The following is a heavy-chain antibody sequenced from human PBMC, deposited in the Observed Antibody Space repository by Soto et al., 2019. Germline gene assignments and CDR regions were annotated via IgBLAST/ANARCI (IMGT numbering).Heavy chain of an antibody. J-gene: IGHJ6*03. CDR2: INHSGST. CDR1: GGSFSGYY. Sequence: SETLSLTCAVYGGSFSGYYWSWIRQPPGKGLEWIGEINHSGSTNYNPSLKSRVTISVDTSKNQFSLKLSSVTAADTAVYYCARGWDVAAAGPPLYMDVWGKGTTVTVSS. D-gene: IGHD6-13*01. CDR3: ARGWDVAAAGPPLYMDV. V-gene: IGHV4-34*01.